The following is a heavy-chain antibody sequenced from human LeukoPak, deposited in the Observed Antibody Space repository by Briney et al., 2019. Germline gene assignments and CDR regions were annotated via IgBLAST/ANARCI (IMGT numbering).Heavy chain of an antibody. CDR2: INHSGST. Sequence: SVTLSLTCAVYGGSFSGYYWSWIRQPPGKGLEWIGEINHSGSTNYNPSLKSRVTISVDTSKNQFSLKLSSVTAADTAVYYCARGRGSGYYYVVYYFDYWGQGTLVTVSS. CDR1: GGSFSGYY. J-gene: IGHJ4*02. V-gene: IGHV4-34*01. D-gene: IGHD3-22*01. CDR3: ARGRGSGYYYVVYYFDY.